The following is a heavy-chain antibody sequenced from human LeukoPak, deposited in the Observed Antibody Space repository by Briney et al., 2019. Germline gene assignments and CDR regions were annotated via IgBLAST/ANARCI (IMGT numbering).Heavy chain of an antibody. CDR2: IYPGDSDI. J-gene: IGHJ4*03. V-gene: IGHV5-51*01. CDR1: GYSFTTYW. D-gene: IGHD6-19*01. Sequence: GESLKISCKGSGYSFTTYWVGWVRQMPGKGLEWMGIIYPGDSDIRYSSSFQGQVTISADKSFSTAYLQWSSLKASDTAMYYCALLQGGSGWYTGYFNYWGQGTLVTVSS. CDR3: ALLQGGSGWYTGYFNY.